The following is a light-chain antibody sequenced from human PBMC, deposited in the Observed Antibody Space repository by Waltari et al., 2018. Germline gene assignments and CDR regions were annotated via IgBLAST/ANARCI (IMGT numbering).Light chain of an antibody. Sequence: DIVMTQSPDSLAVSLDERATINHKLSKSVLYSSNNKNYLAWYQQKPGQPPKLLIYWASTRESGVPDRFSGSGSGTDFTLTISSLQAEDVAVYYCQQYYSTPQLTFGGGTKVEIK. CDR1: KSVLYSSNNKNY. V-gene: IGKV4-1*01. CDR3: QQYYSTPQLT. CDR2: WAS. J-gene: IGKJ4*01.